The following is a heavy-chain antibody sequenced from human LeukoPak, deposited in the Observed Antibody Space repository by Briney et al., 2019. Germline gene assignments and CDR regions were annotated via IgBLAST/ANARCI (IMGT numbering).Heavy chain of an antibody. Sequence: SETLSLICAVYGGPFRVYYWSGLRQPPGKGREWGGEISHRGSTNYNPSLKSRVTISVDRSKNQCSLQLSSVHAADTAVYYFARATTYSYGFDYWGQGTLVTVSS. CDR3: ARATTYSYGFDY. J-gene: IGHJ4*02. D-gene: IGHD5-18*01. V-gene: IGHV4-34*01. CDR1: GGPFRVYY. CDR2: ISHRGST.